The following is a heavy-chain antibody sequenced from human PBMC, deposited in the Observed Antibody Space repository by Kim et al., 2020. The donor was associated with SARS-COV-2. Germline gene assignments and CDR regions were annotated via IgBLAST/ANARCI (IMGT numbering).Heavy chain of an antibody. V-gene: IGHV5-10-1*01. D-gene: IGHD6-13*01. J-gene: IGHJ4*02. Sequence: YTPSYQCHVPISTDKSISTAYLQWSSLKASDTAMYYCARGAAAGLYYFDYWGQGTLVTVSS. CDR3: ARGAAAGLYYFDY.